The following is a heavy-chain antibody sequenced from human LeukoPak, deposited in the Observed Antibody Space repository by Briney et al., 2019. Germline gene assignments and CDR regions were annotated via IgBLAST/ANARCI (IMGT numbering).Heavy chain of an antibody. CDR2: IIPIFGTA. Sequence: ASVKVSCKASGYTFTSYGISWVRQAPGQGLEWMGGIIPIFGTANYAQKFEGRVTITADKSTSTAYMELRSLRSDDTAVYYCARDRPTLAVASTIDYWSQGTLVTVSS. J-gene: IGHJ4*02. CDR1: GYTFTSYG. CDR3: ARDRPTLAVASTIDY. V-gene: IGHV1-69*06. D-gene: IGHD6-19*01.